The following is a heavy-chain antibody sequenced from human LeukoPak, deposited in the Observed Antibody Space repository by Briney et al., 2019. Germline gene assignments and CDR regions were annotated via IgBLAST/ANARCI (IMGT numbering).Heavy chain of an antibody. CDR3: AKISREMVVTAIPGFDFDY. CDR2: ISGSGGST. J-gene: IGHJ4*02. D-gene: IGHD2-21*02. Sequence: GGSLTLSCAASGFTFSSYAMSWIRQAPGTGLAWVSAISGSGGSTYYADSVKGRFTISRDNSKNTLYLQMNSLRAEDTAVYYCAKISREMVVTAIPGFDFDYWGQGTLVTVSS. CDR1: GFTFSSYA. V-gene: IGHV3-23*01.